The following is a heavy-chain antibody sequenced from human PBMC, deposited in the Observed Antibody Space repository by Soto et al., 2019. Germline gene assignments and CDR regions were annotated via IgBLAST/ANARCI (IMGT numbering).Heavy chain of an antibody. V-gene: IGHV1-2*02. CDR2: IGPESGAT. CDR1: GYTFTGHY. D-gene: IGHD1-26*01. CDR3: GRGRSGQIVVFY. J-gene: IGHJ4*02. Sequence: ASVTVSCKASGYTFTGHYIHWVRQAPEQGPEWMGEIGPESGATRYAQRFQGRVTMTRDMSITTVYMELNNLSPDDTAVYYCGRGRSGQIVVFYWGQGTPVTVSS.